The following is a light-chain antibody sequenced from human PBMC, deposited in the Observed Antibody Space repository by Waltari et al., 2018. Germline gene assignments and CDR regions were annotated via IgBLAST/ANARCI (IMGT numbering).Light chain of an antibody. CDR1: GTAVGGYDY. CDR3: SSYTVGNTLYV. J-gene: IGLJ1*01. Sequence: QSVLTQPASVSGSPGPSITIPCTGSGTAVGGYDYVSWYQQHPGQAPELLIYDVDRRPSGASTRFSGSKSGNTASLTISGLQPEDEADYYCSSYTVGNTLYVFGTGTTVTVL. CDR2: DVD. V-gene: IGLV2-14*03.